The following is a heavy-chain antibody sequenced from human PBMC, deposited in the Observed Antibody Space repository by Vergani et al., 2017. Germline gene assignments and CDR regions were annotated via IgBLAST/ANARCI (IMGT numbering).Heavy chain of an antibody. Sequence: EVQLVESGGGLVKPGGSLRLSCAASGFTFSSYSMNWVRQAPGKGLEWVSSISSSSSYIYYADSVKGRFTISRDNAKNSLYLQMNSLRSEDTALYYCARAFGITGTTGFDYWGQGTLVTVSS. D-gene: IGHD1-20*01. V-gene: IGHV3-21*01. J-gene: IGHJ4*02. CDR3: ARAFGITGTTGFDY. CDR1: GFTFSSYS. CDR2: ISSSSSYI.